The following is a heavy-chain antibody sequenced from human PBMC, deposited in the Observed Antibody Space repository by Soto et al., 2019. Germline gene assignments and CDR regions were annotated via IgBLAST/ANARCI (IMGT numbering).Heavy chain of an antibody. CDR2: IYPGDSDT. D-gene: IGHD2-2*01. CDR3: ARSGDIVVVPAASPLGYYYGMDV. V-gene: IGHV5-51*01. CDR1: GYSFTSYW. Sequence: GESLKISCKGSGYSFTSYWIGWVRQMPGKGLEWMGIIYPGDSDTRYSPSFQGQVTISADKSIRTAYLQWSSLKASDTAMYYCARSGDIVVVPAASPLGYYYGMDVWGQGTTVPVSS. J-gene: IGHJ6*02.